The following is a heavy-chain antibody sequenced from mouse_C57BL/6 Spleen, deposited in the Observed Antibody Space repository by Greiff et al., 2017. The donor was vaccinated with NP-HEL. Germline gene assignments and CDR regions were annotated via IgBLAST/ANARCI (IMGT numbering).Heavy chain of an antibody. CDR2: IRSKSNNYAT. Sequence: EVKLMESGGGLVQPKGSLKLSCAASGFSFNTYAMNWVRQAPGKGLEWVARIRSKSNNYATYYADSVKDRFTISRDDSESMLYLQMNNLKTEDTAMYYCVRSYDYDYFDYWGQGTTLTVSS. V-gene: IGHV10-1*01. CDR3: VRSYDYDYFDY. D-gene: IGHD2-4*01. CDR1: GFSFNTYA. J-gene: IGHJ2*01.